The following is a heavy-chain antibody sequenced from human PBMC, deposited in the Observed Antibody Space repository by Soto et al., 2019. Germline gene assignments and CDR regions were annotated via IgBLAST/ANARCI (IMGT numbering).Heavy chain of an antibody. CDR2: IHRAGTT. Sequence: EVQLVESGGGLVQPGGSLRLSCAASGFSVDNNYGTWVRQAPGKGLEWVSVIHRAGTTYYADSVKGRFAISRDNSENTVYLQMNTLRVDDTAVYYCARVSGGDSGWGQGTLVTVSS. J-gene: IGHJ4*02. CDR3: ARVSGGDSG. D-gene: IGHD2-21*02. CDR1: GFSVDNNY. V-gene: IGHV3-66*01.